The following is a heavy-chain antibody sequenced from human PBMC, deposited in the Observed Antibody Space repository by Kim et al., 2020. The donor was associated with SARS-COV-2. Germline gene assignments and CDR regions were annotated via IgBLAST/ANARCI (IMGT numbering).Heavy chain of an antibody. CDR2: IYYSGST. V-gene: IGHV4-31*03. CDR1: GGSISSGGYY. D-gene: IGHD6-13*01. J-gene: IGHJ1*01. CDR3: ARAAAGFAEYFQH. Sequence: SETLSLTCTVSGGSISSGGYYWSWIRQHPGKGLEWIGYIYYSGSTYYNPSLKSRVTISVDTSKNQFSLKLSSVTAADTAGYYCARAAAGFAEYFQHWGQGTLVTVSS.